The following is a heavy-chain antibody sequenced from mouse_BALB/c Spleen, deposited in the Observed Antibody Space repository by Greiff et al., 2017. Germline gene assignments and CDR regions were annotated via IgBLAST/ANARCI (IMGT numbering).Heavy chain of an antibody. D-gene: IGHD1-1*01. CDR2: IDTSDSYT. J-gene: IGHJ4*01. Sequence: QVHVKQPGAELVMPGASVKMSCKASGYTFTDYWMHWVKQRPGQGLEWIGAIDTSDSYTSYNQKFKGKATLTVDESSSTAYMQLSSLTSEDSAVYYCARDYGSRAMDYWGQGTSVTVSS. V-gene: IGHV1-69*01. CDR1: GYTFTDYW. CDR3: ARDYGSRAMDY.